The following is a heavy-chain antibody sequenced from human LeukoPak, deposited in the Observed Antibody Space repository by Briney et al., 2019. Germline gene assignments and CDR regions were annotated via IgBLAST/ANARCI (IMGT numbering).Heavy chain of an antibody. D-gene: IGHD2-21*01. V-gene: IGHV3-30*02. J-gene: IGHJ4*02. CDR1: GFIFNTYV. CDR3: AKAPVTSCRGAYCYPFDS. Sequence: GGSLRLSCAASGFIFNTYVMHWVRQAPGKGLEWLAFIRYDGSNKNCADSVKGRFTISRDNTKNSLYLQMNSLRAEDAAVYFCAKAPVTSCRGAYCYPFDSWGQGTLVTVSS. CDR2: IRYDGSNK.